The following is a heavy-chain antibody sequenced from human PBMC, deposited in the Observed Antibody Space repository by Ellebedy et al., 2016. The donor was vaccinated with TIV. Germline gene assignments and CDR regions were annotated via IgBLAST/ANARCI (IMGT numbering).Heavy chain of an antibody. J-gene: IGHJ4*02. CDR1: GYTFTSYD. V-gene: IGHV1-8*01. Sequence: ASVKVSXXASGYTFTSYDINWVRQATGQGLEWMGWMNPNSGNTGYAQKFQGRVTMTRNTSISTAYMELSSLRSEDTAVYYCARIRSAYCSSTSCYLDYWGQGTLVTVSS. CDR2: MNPNSGNT. CDR3: ARIRSAYCSSTSCYLDY. D-gene: IGHD2-2*01.